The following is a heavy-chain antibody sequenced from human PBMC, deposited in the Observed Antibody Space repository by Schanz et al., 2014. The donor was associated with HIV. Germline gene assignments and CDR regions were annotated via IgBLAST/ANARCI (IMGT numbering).Heavy chain of an antibody. V-gene: IGHV3-30*18. Sequence: QVRVVESGGGVVQPGRSLRLTCAASGFTFSSYGMHWVRQAPGKGLEWVAVISNDGSNEYYADSVKGRFTLSRDNSENTVYLQMNSLRAEDTAVYYCAKEWYYGSGSMDYGLDVWGQGTTVTVSS. D-gene: IGHD3-10*01. CDR2: ISNDGSNE. CDR3: AKEWYYGSGSMDYGLDV. J-gene: IGHJ6*02. CDR1: GFTFSSYG.